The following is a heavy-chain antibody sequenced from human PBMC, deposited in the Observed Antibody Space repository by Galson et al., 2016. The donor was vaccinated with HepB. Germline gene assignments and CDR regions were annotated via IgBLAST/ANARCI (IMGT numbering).Heavy chain of an antibody. Sequence: SLRLSCAASGFTFSSFAMHWVRQAPGKGLEWVTVISHLGTTKDYADSVKGRFTISRNNSKNTVYLQMDSLRTDDTAVYFCAKDRYDFLRLGVVDRWGQGTVVIVSS. J-gene: IGHJ5*02. D-gene: IGHD3-3*01. CDR1: GFTFSSFA. CDR2: ISHLGTTK. CDR3: AKDRYDFLRLGVVDR. V-gene: IGHV3-30*18.